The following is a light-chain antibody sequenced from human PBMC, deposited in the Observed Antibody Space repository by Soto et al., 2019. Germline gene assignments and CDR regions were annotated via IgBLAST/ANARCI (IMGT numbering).Light chain of an antibody. CDR2: DVS. J-gene: IGLJ1*01. Sequence: QSVLTQPASVSGSPGQSITISCTGTSTDVGSFNLVSWYQQHPGKAPKLMIYDVSKRPSGVPDRFSGSKSGNTASLTISGLQAEDEADYYCCSYGGSLYVFGTGTKLTVL. CDR1: STDVGSFNL. CDR3: CSYGGSLYV. V-gene: IGLV2-23*02.